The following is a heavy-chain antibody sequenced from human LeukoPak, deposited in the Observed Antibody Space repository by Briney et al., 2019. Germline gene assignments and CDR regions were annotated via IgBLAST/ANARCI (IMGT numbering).Heavy chain of an antibody. V-gene: IGHV3-30*18. CDR2: ISYDGSNK. J-gene: IGHJ3*02. D-gene: IGHD2-15*01. CDR1: GFTFSSYG. Sequence: GGSLRLSCAASGFTFSSYGMHWVRQAPGKGLEWVAVISYDGSNKYYADSVKGRFTISRDNSKNTLYLQMNSLRAEDTAVYYCAKGTKIGYCSGGSCPRAFDIWGQGTMVTVSS. CDR3: AKGTKIGYCSGGSCPRAFDI.